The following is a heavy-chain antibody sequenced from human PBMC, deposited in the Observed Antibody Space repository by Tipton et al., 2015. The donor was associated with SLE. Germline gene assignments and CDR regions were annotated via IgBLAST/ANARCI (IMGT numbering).Heavy chain of an antibody. CDR3: AKETENSFADY. Sequence: SLRLSCAASGFTFSSCGMNWVRQAPGQGLEWVSIIYSTGTTYYSDSVKGRFTISRDNSRNTLYLQMNNLRGEDTAVYYCAKETENSFADYWGQGILVTVSS. CDR2: IIYSTGTT. J-gene: IGHJ4*02. V-gene: IGHV3-23*03. CDR1: GFTFSSCG. D-gene: IGHD2/OR15-2a*01.